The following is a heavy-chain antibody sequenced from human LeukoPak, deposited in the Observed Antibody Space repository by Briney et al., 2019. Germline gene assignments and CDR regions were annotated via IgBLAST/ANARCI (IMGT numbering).Heavy chain of an antibody. Sequence: GGSLRLSCAASGFTFSSYAMHWVRQAPGEGLEGVAAISYDGSNKYYADSVKGRFTISRDNSKNTLYLQVNSLRAEDTAVYYCAREDYTTAWYYFDYWGQGTLVTVSS. CDR3: AREDYTTAWYYFDY. CDR1: GFTFSSYA. J-gene: IGHJ4*02. CDR2: ISYDGSNK. D-gene: IGHD3-3*01. V-gene: IGHV3-30*04.